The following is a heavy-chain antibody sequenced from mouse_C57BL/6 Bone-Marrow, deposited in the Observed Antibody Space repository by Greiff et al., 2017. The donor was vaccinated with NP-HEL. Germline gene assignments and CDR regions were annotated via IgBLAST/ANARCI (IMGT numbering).Heavy chain of an antibody. D-gene: IGHD2-2*01. CDR1: GYTFTSYW. V-gene: IGHV1-50*01. Sequence: QVHVKQPGAELVKPGASVKLSCKASGYTFTSYWMQWVKQRPGQGLEWIGEIDPSDSYTNYNQKFKGKATLTVDTSSSTAYMQLSSLTSEDSAVYYCARLLWLRRAYWGQGTLVTVSA. CDR2: IDPSDSYT. J-gene: IGHJ3*01. CDR3: ARLLWLRRAY.